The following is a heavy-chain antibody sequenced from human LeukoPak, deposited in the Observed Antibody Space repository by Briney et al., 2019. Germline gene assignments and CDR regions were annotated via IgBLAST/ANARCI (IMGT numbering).Heavy chain of an antibody. D-gene: IGHD2-15*01. CDR1: GGSISSDSYY. CDR3: AGEGGICSGTSCYSLNPFDI. Sequence: SETLSLTCTVSGGSISSDSYYWGWIRQPPGKGLEWIGSIFYSGSTSYKPSLKSRVTISVDTSKNQFSLKLSSVTAADTAVYYCAGEGGICSGTSCYSLNPFDIWGQGTVVTVSS. CDR2: IFYSGST. V-gene: IGHV4-39*07. J-gene: IGHJ3*02.